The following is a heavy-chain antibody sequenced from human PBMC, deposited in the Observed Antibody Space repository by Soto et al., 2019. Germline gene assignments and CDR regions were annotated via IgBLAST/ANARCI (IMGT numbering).Heavy chain of an antibody. CDR1: GFNFGNNW. J-gene: IGHJ4*02. CDR3: ATAEVDY. Sequence: HPGGSLRLSCAASGFNFGNNWMHWVRQAPGKGLEWVSRMNSDGRTTNYADSVKGRFTVSRDNAKNTLYLQMNSLRAEDTAVYYCATAEVDYWGQGTLVTVSS. CDR2: MNSDGRTT. V-gene: IGHV3-74*01.